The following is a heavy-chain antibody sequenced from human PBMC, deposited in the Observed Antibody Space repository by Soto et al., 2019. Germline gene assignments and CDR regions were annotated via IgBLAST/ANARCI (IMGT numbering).Heavy chain of an antibody. CDR1: GYSFTSYW. J-gene: IGHJ6*02. CDR2: IDPSDSYT. CDR3: ASSPRVYFSSTSCRELGNYYGMDV. D-gene: IGHD2-2*01. V-gene: IGHV5-10-1*01. Sequence: GESLKISCKGSGYSFTSYWTSWVRQMPGKGLEWMGRIDPSDSYTNYSPSFQGHVTISADKSISTAYLQWSSLKASDTAMYYCASSPRVYFSSTSCRELGNYYGMDVWGQGTTVTVSS.